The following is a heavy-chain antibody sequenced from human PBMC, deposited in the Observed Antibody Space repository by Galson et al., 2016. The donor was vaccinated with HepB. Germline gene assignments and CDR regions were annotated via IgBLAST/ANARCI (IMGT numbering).Heavy chain of an antibody. V-gene: IGHV1-18*04. J-gene: IGHJ4*02. CDR2: MNTYNGDT. D-gene: IGHD3-10*01. CDR3: ARGVEEVTLIRGVFVPPEYYFDS. Sequence: SVKVSCKASGYTFTNYGISWVRQAPGLGLEWMGWMNTYNGDTSYAQNVQDRVNMTTDTSTITAYMELRSLRSDDTAVYYCARGVEEVTLIRGVFVPPEYYFDSWGQGTLVTVSS. CDR1: GYTFTNYG.